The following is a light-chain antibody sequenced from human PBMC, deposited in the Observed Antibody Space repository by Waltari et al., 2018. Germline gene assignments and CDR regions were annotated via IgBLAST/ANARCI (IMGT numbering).Light chain of an antibody. CDR3: QQLNSLPRT. Sequence: DIQLTQSPSFLSASVGDRVTITCRASQGISTYLAWYQQKPGKAPKLLISVASTLQTGVPSRFSGSGSGTEFTLTISSLQPGDFATYYCQQLNSLPRTFGQGTKVEIK. CDR2: VAS. J-gene: IGKJ1*01. V-gene: IGKV1-9*01. CDR1: QGISTY.